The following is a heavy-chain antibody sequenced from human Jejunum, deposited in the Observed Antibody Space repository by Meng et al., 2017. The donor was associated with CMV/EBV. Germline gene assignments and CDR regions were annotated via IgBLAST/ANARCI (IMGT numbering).Heavy chain of an antibody. D-gene: IGHD2-2*01. CDR3: AKESGQYQMLSYYGLDV. Sequence: FNSYAMPWVRQAPGKGLEWVSVISRSGGDTNYADSVKGRFTISRDNSKNTLYLEMSSLRAEDTAIYYCAKESGQYQMLSYYGLDVWGQGTTVTVSS. V-gene: IGHV3-23*01. CDR2: ISRSGGDT. J-gene: IGHJ6*02. CDR1: FNSYA.